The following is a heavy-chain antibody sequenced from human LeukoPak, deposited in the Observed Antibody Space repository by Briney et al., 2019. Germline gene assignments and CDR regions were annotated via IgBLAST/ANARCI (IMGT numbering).Heavy chain of an antibody. CDR1: GYSFTSYY. V-gene: IGHV1-46*01. D-gene: IGHD6-13*01. CDR3: ARDRLSSSWPPFDY. CDR2: IDPNGGST. Sequence: ASVKVSCKASGYSFTSYYMHWVRPAPGQGLELMGIIDPNGGSTSYAQKFQGRVTMTRDMSTSTVYMELSSLRSEDTAVYYCARDRLSSSWPPFDYWGQGTLVTVSS. J-gene: IGHJ4*02.